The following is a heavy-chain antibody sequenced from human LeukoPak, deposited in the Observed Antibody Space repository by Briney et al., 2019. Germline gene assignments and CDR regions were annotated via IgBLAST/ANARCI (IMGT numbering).Heavy chain of an antibody. D-gene: IGHD4-17*01. CDR2: ISSGSRVI. CDR1: GFTFSNYT. CDR3: ARGSYGDYEY. J-gene: IGHJ4*02. V-gene: IGHV3-21*01. Sequence: PGGSLRLSCAASGFTFSNYTMNWVRQAPGKGLEWVSSISSGSRVIYYADSVKGRFTISRDNAKNSLFLQMNSLRAEDTALYYCARGSYGDYEYWGQGTLVTVSS.